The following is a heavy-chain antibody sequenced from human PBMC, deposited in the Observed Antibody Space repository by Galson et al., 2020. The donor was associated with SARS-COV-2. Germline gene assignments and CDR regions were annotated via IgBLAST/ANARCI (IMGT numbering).Heavy chain of an antibody. CDR2: ISGSAGRT. CDR3: AKVGGSGWYVENYFDY. J-gene: IGHJ4*02. Sequence: GESLKISCAASGFTFSSYAMSWVRQAPGKGLEWVSAISGSAGRTYYADSVKGRFTISRDNSKNTLYLQMNSLRAEDTAVYYCAKVGGSGWYVENYFDYWGQGTLVTVSS. V-gene: IGHV3-23*01. D-gene: IGHD6-19*01. CDR1: GFTFSSYA.